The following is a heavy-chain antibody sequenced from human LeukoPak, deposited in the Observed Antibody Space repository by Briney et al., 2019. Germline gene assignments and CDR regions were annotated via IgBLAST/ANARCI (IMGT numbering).Heavy chain of an antibody. V-gene: IGHV3-7*03. CDR1: GFTFDDYA. CDR2: IKEDGTLA. J-gene: IGHJ4*02. CDR3: VRDGYNQNRFDF. Sequence: GRSLRLSCAASGFTFDDYAMHWVRQAPGKGLEWVANIKEDGTLAYYADSVTGRFSISRDNTKNSLYLQMNGLRAEDTAVYFCVRDGYNQNRFDFWGQGILVTVSS. D-gene: IGHD3-22*01.